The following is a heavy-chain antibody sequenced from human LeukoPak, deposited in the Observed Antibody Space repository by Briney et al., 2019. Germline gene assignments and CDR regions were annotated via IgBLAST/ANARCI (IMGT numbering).Heavy chain of an antibody. J-gene: IGHJ4*02. CDR3: ATVGGSSSWYYFHY. CDR2: ISYDGSDK. V-gene: IGHV3-30*03. Sequence: PGGSLRLSCAASGFTFSSYAMHWVRQAPGKGLEWVAVISYDGSDKYYADSVKGRFTISRDNSKDTLYLQMNSLRAEDTAVYYCATVGGSSSWYYFHYWGQGTLVTVSS. D-gene: IGHD6-13*01. CDR1: GFTFSSYA.